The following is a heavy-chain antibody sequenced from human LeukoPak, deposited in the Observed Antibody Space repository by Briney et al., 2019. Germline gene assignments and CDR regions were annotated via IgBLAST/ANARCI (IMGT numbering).Heavy chain of an antibody. D-gene: IGHD3-3*01. Sequence: GGSLRLSCGASGFIFRNAWTTWVRQAPGKGLEWVGRLKSNPDGGTADYAAPVKGRFTISRDDSRNTLYLQMNNLKLEDTAVYYCTTLAHDVHYWGQGTLVTVSS. CDR2: LKSNPDGGTA. J-gene: IGHJ4*02. CDR3: TTLAHDVHY. CDR1: GFIFRNAW. V-gene: IGHV3-15*01.